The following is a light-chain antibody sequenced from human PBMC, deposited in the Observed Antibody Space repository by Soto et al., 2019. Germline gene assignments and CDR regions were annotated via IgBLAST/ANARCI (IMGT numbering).Light chain of an antibody. J-gene: IGKJ1*01. Sequence: VLSQSXATLSFSPREXXXXXSXVSQSVSSYLAWCQHKXGRAARLLIYVASXRGNGVPARFSGGGSGTDFTLTVTSLQSEDFRIYYCQQYTDGPTTFGQGT. V-gene: IGKV3-15*01. CDR3: QQYTDGPTT. CDR1: QSVSSY. CDR2: VAS.